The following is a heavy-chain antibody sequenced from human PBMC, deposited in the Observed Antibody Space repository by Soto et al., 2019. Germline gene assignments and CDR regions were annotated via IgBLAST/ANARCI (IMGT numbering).Heavy chain of an antibody. CDR2: ISPFHGDT. Sequence: QVALVQSGPEVKKPWASVKVSCKASGYSFTNYAIGWVRQAPGQGLEWVGWISPFHGDTNYAQNFQGRITVTTDSSTSTAYMDLGRLRSDDTAVYYCARSDHVDRYFDYWGQGTRITVSS. CDR1: GYSFTNYA. CDR3: ARSDHVDRYFDY. D-gene: IGHD3-16*01. V-gene: IGHV1-18*01. J-gene: IGHJ4*02.